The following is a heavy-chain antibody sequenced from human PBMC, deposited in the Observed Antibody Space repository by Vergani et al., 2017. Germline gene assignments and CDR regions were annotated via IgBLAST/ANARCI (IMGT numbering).Heavy chain of an antibody. CDR3: ARVQYYDXWSGYYKMGNYYYYYMDV. Sequence: QVQLQESGPGLVKPSETLSLTCTVSGGSISSYYWSWIRQPPGKGLEWIGYIYYSGSTNYNPSLQSRVTISVDTSKNQFSLKLSSVTAADTAVYYCARVQYYDXWSGYYKMGNYYYYYMDVWGKGTTVTVSS. CDR1: GGSISSYY. D-gene: IGHD3-3*01. V-gene: IGHV4-59*01. CDR2: IYYSGST. J-gene: IGHJ6*03.